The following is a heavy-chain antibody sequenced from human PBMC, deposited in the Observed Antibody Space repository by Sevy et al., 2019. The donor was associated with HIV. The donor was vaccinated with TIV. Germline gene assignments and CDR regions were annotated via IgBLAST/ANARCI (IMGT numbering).Heavy chain of an antibody. Sequence: SETLSLTCTVSGGSITSLYWNWIRQPPGKGLEWIANIYYNGHINYNPSLKSRVTLSLDTSKNLFSLRLSSVTAADTAMYYSGYENAWGRGYSWGQGTMVTVSS. CDR3: GYENAWGRGYS. J-gene: IGHJ4*02. D-gene: IGHD1-1*01. CDR2: IYYNGHI. V-gene: IGHV4-59*08. CDR1: GGSITSLY.